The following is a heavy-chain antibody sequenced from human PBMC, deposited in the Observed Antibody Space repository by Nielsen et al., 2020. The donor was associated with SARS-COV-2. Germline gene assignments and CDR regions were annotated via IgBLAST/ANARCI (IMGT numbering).Heavy chain of an antibody. V-gene: IGHV1-18*01. CDR3: AREGFFLIQPYLNRYGMDV. CDR2: SNTYSGKT. J-gene: IGHJ6*02. Sequence: WVRQVPGQGLEWLGWSNTYSGKTDYAQKFQGRVTMTTDTSTSTAYMELRSLRSDDTAVYYCAREGFFLIQPYLNRYGMDVWGQGTTVTVSS. D-gene: IGHD1-14*01.